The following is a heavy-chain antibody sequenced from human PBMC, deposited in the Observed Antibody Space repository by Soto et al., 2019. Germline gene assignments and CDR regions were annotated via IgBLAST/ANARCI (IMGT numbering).Heavy chain of an antibody. CDR3: ARCIAVAGTLRYYYGMDV. CDR2: IYESGST. Sequence: PSETLSLTCAVSGGSISSGGYSWSWIRQPPGKGLEWIGYIYESGSTYYNSSLQSRVTISVDTSKNQLSLKLSSVTAADTAVYYCARCIAVAGTLRYYYGMDVWGQGTTVTVSS. J-gene: IGHJ6*02. V-gene: IGHV4-30-2*01. CDR1: GGSISSGGYS. D-gene: IGHD6-19*01.